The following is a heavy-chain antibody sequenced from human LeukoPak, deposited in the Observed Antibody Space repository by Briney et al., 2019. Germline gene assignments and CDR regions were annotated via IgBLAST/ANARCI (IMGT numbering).Heavy chain of an antibody. J-gene: IGHJ4*02. CDR1: GGSISSYY. Sequence: SETLSLTCTVSGGSISSYYWSWIRQPPGKGLEWIGYIYYSGSTNYNPSLKSRVTISVDTSKNQFSLKLSSVTAADTAVYYCARLTSGSYYAFDYWGQGPLVTVSS. CDR2: IYYSGST. CDR3: ARLTSGSYYAFDY. V-gene: IGHV4-59*01. D-gene: IGHD1-26*01.